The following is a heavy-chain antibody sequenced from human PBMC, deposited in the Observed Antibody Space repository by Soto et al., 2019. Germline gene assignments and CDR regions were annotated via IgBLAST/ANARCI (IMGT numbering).Heavy chain of an antibody. Sequence: QFQLVRSGAEVKKPGSSVKASCKAPGAPFRSYAISWVQQAPGQGLEWMGGIIPICVKANYAQKFQGRVTITADESTSTAYMELSSLRAEDTAVYYCARDVMMATTRGWFDPWGQGTLVTVSS. CDR3: ARDVMMATTRGWFDP. V-gene: IGHV1-69*12. J-gene: IGHJ5*02. CDR1: GAPFRSYA. CDR2: IIPICVKA. D-gene: IGHD5-12*01.